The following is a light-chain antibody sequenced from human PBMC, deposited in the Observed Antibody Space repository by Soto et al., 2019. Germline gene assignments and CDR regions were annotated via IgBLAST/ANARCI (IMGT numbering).Light chain of an antibody. CDR3: LQHNSYPRT. V-gene: IGKV1-17*03. Sequence: DIQMKHSLSTLSASVVPTLTMTCRASQGVSNYLAWFQQKPGKVPKRLIYAASSLQSGVPSRFSGSGSGTEFTLTISSLQPEDFATYYCLQHNSYPRTFGQGTTVDIK. J-gene: IGKJ1*01. CDR2: AAS. CDR1: QGVSNY.